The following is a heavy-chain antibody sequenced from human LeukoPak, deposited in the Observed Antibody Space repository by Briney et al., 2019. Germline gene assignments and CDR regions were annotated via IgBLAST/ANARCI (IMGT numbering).Heavy chain of an antibody. CDR1: GFTFSSYA. J-gene: IGHJ6*02. V-gene: IGHV3-72*01. CDR3: ARGAPYYYYGMDV. CDR2: TRSKANSYTT. Sequence: PGGSLRLSCAASGFTFSSYAMHWVRQAPGKGLEWVGRTRSKANSYTTEYAASVKGRFTISRDDSKNSLYLQMNSLKTEDTAVYYCARGAPYYYYGMDVWGQGTAVTVSS.